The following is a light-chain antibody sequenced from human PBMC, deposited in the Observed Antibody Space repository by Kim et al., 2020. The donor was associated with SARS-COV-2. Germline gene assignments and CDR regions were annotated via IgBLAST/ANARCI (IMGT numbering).Light chain of an antibody. CDR2: TAA. J-gene: IGKJ3*01. V-gene: IGKV1-39*01. CDR3: QQSDSPLT. Sequence: SASVGDTITITCRASQSVRAYLNWYQQKPGKAAKLLIHTAATLQSGVPARFSGSGAEKDFTLTISSLETEDFATYYCQQSDSPLTCGPGTKVDIK. CDR1: QSVRAY.